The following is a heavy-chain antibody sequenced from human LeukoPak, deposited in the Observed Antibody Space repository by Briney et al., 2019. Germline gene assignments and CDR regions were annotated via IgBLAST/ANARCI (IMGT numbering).Heavy chain of an antibody. CDR2: LFTRGGRT. CDR3: AKECDYSPGHKFDL. V-gene: IGHV3-23*01. J-gene: IGHJ4*02. Sequence: GGSLRLSCAASGFTFNNYLMSWVRQAPGEGLEWVSVLFTRGGRTLYADSVKGRFTISGDTSRTTLYLQMNGLRAEDTAVYYCAKECDYSPGHKFDLWGQGTLVTVSS. CDR1: GFTFNNYL. D-gene: IGHD3-10*01.